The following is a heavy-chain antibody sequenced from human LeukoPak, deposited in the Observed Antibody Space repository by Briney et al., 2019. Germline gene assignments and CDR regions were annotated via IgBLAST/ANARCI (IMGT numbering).Heavy chain of an antibody. D-gene: IGHD3-22*01. CDR1: GFTFSSYA. V-gene: IGHV3-23*01. CDR3: AKVGRDRGYYYYGMDV. Sequence: GGSLRLSCAASGFTFSSYAMSWVRQAPGKGLEWVSAISGSGGSTYYADSEKGRFTISRDNSKNTLYLQMNSLRAEDTAVYYCAKVGRDRGYYYYGMDVWGQGTTVTVSS. CDR2: ISGSGGST. J-gene: IGHJ6*02.